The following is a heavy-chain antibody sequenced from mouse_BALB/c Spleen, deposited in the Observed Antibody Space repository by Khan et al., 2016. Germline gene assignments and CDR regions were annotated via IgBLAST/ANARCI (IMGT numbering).Heavy chain of an antibody. CDR2: IRNKANGYTT. CDR3: ARVGSSYGFAY. Sequence: EVELVESGGGLVQPGGSLRLSCATSGFTFTDYYMSWVRQPPGKALEWLGFIRNKANGYTTEYSASVKGRLTISRDNSQSILYLQMNTLRAEDSATYYCARVGSSYGFAYWCQETLVTVSA. D-gene: IGHD1-1*01. J-gene: IGHJ3*01. V-gene: IGHV7-3*02. CDR1: GFTFTDYY.